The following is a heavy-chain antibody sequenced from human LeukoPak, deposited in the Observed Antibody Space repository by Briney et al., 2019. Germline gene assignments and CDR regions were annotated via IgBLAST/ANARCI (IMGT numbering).Heavy chain of an antibody. J-gene: IGHJ4*02. V-gene: IGHV3-30*18. CDR1: GFTFSSYE. CDR3: AKDWGNWGYGYYFDH. CDR2: VSYDGSNK. Sequence: GGSLRLSCAASGFTFSSYEMTWVRQAPGKGLEWVAVVSYDGSNKYYGDSVKGRFTISRDNSKNTLYLQMNSLRAEDTAVYYCAKDWGNWGYGYYFDHWGQGTLVTVSS. D-gene: IGHD7-27*01.